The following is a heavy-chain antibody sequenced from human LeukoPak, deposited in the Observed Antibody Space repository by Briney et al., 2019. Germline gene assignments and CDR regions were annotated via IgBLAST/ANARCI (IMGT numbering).Heavy chain of an antibody. CDR1: GGTFSSYA. V-gene: IGHV1-69*13. CDR2: IIPIFGTA. Sequence: EASVKVSCKASGGTFSSYAISWVRQAPGQGLEWMGGIIPIFGTANYAQKFQGRVTITADESTSTAYMELSSQRSEDTAVYYCARKPRYYYYYYGMDVWGQGTTVTVSS. J-gene: IGHJ6*02. CDR3: ARKPRYYYYYYGMDV.